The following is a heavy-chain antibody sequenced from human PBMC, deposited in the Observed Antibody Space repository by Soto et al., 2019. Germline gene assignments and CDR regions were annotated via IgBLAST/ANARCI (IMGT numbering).Heavy chain of an antibody. D-gene: IGHD6-13*01. V-gene: IGHV3-33*01. CDR3: ARDLGIAAAGRGYYFYNGMDV. J-gene: IGHJ6*02. Sequence: QVQLVESGGGVVQPGRSLRLSCAASGFTFSSYGMHWVRQAPGKGLEWVAVIWYDGSNKYYADSVKGRFTISRDNSKNTLYLQMNSLRAEDTAVYYCARDLGIAAAGRGYYFYNGMDVWGQGTTVTVSS. CDR1: GFTFSSYG. CDR2: IWYDGSNK.